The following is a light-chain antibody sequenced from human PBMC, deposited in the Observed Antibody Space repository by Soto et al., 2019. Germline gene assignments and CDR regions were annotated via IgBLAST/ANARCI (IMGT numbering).Light chain of an antibody. J-gene: IGLJ2*01. Sequence: QSALTQPASVSGSPGQSITISCTGTSSYVGGYNYVSWYQQHPGKAPKLIIYDVINRPSGVSNRFSGSKSGNTASLTISGLQAEDEADYYCSSYTSSSTVFGGGTKLTVL. CDR2: DVI. V-gene: IGLV2-14*01. CDR3: SSYTSSSTV. CDR1: SSYVGGYNY.